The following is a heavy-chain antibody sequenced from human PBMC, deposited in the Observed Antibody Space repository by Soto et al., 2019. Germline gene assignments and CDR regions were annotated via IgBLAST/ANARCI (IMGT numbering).Heavy chain of an antibody. CDR2: ISYDGSNK. CDR1: GSTFSSYA. Sequence: GGSLRRSCAASGSTFSSYAMHWVRQAPGKGLEWVAVISYDGSNKYYADSVKGRFTISRDNSKNTLYLQMNSLRAEDTAVYYCARGSLLKGRCFDYWGQGTLVTVSS. CDR3: ARGSLLKGRCFDY. V-gene: IGHV3-30-3*01. J-gene: IGHJ4*02.